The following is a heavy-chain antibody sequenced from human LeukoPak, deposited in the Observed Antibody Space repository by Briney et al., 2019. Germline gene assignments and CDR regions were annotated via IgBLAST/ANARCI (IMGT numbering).Heavy chain of an antibody. CDR1: GFTFRSYS. Sequence: PGGSLRLSCAASGFTFRSYSMSWVRQAPGKGLEWVANIKNDGSQIQYVDSVKGRFTISRDNAKNSLYLQMNSLRAEDTAVYYCAELGITMIGGVWGKGTTVTISS. D-gene: IGHD3-10*02. CDR2: IKNDGSQI. J-gene: IGHJ6*04. CDR3: AELGITMIGGV. V-gene: IGHV3-7*01.